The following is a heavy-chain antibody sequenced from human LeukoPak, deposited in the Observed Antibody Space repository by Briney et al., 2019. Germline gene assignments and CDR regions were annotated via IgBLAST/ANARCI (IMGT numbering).Heavy chain of an antibody. D-gene: IGHD3-3*01. J-gene: IGHJ4*02. V-gene: IGHV3-33*01. CDR1: GFTFSSYG. CDR2: ICYDGSNK. Sequence: GGSLRLSCAASGFTFSSYGMHWVRQAPGKGLEWVAVICYDGSNKYYADSVKGRFTISRDNSKNTLYLQMNSLRAEDTAVYYCARRLAWLAPPYFDYWGEGALVTVSS. CDR3: ARRLAWLAPPYFDY.